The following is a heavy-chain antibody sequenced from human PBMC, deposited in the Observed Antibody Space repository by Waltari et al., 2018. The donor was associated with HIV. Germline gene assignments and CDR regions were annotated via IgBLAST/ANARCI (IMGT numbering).Heavy chain of an antibody. V-gene: IGHV4-39*01. J-gene: IGHJ3*02. CDR1: GGSISTRGYY. CDR2: IYYSGIT. Sequence: QLQLQQSGPGLVKPSETLSLICTVSGGSISTRGYYWGWIRQPPGQGLEWIGSIYYSGITYYNPSLKSRVTISADTSRNQFSLWLSSVTAADTAVYYCARRPYCSSASCYPSDARGAFDIWGQGTMVTVSS. D-gene: IGHD2-15*01. CDR3: ARRPYCSSASCYPSDARGAFDI.